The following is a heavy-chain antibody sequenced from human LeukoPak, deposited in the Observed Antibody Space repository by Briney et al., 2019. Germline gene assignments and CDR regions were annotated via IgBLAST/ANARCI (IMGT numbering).Heavy chain of an antibody. CDR1: GGSISSYY. Sequence: PSETLSLTCTVSGGSISSYYWSWIRQPPGKGLEWIGYIYYSGSTNYNPSLKSRVTISVDTSKNQFSPKLSSVTAADTAVYYCARAKRRYGDYSDWGQGTLVTVSS. J-gene: IGHJ4*02. D-gene: IGHD4-17*01. V-gene: IGHV4-59*01. CDR2: IYYSGST. CDR3: ARAKRRYGDYSD.